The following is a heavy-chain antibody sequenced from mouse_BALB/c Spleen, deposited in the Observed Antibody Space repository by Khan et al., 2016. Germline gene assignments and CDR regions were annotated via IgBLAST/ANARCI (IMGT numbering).Heavy chain of an antibody. V-gene: IGHV4-1*02. CDR2: INPDSSTI. D-gene: IGHD1-1*01. J-gene: IGHJ1*01. CDR3: ASSFWDIDV. Sequence: EVKLLESGGGLVQPGGSLKLSCAASGFDFSRYWMSWVRQAPGKGLEWIGEINPDSSTIHYTPSLKDKFIISRDNAKNTLYLQMSNVRSEDTARDYCASSFWDIDVWGAGTTVTVSS. CDR1: GFDFSRYW.